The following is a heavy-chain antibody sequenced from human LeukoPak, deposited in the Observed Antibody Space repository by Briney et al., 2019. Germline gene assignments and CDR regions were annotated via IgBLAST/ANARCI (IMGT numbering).Heavy chain of an antibody. V-gene: IGHV3-48*01. CDR3: ARGSLLRFLEWLLMGY. J-gene: IGHJ4*02. CDR2: ISSSSSTI. Sequence: PGGSLRLSCAASGFTFSSYSKNWVRQAPGKGLEWVSYISSSSSTIYYADSVKGRFTISRDNAKNSLYLQMNSLRAEDTAVYYCARGSLLRFLEWLLMGYWGQGTLVTVSS. CDR1: GFTFSSYS. D-gene: IGHD3-3*01.